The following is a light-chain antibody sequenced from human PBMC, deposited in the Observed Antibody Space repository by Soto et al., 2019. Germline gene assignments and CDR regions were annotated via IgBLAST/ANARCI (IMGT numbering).Light chain of an antibody. CDR1: SGHSSYI. V-gene: IGLV4-60*03. Sequence: QSVLTQSSSASASLGSSVKLTCTLSSGHSSYIIARHQQQPGKAPRYLMKLEGSGNYNKGSGVPDRFSGSTSGTDRYLTISNLQSEDEADYYCETWDTSTRVFGGGTQLTVL. J-gene: IGLJ2*01. CDR2: LEGSGNY. CDR3: ETWDTSTRV.